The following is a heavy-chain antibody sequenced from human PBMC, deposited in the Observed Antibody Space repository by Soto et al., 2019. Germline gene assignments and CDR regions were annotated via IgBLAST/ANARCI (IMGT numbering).Heavy chain of an antibody. CDR2: ISSSSSTI. J-gene: IGHJ6*02. CDR3: ARDSSYGMDV. V-gene: IGHV3-48*01. CDR1: GFTFSSYS. Sequence: GGSLRLSCAASGFTFSSYSMNWVRQAPGKGLEWVSYISSSSSTIYYADSVKGRFTISRDNAKNSLYLQMNSLRAEDTAVYYCARDSSYGMDVWGQGTTVTVSS.